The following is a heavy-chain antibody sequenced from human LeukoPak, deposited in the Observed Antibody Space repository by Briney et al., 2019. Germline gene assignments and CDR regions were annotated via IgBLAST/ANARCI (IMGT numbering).Heavy chain of an antibody. CDR1: GFTFDDYA. CDR2: ITWNSDNI. D-gene: IGHD3-16*01. J-gene: IGHJ6*03. CDR3: AKGGGGRLIYYYYMNV. Sequence: GGSLRLSCAASGFTFDDYAMHWVRQAPGRGLEWVSGITWNSDNIEYADSVKGRFTISRDNAKNSLYLQMNSLRAEDMALYYCAKGGGGRLIYYYYMNVWGKGTTVTVSS. V-gene: IGHV3-9*03.